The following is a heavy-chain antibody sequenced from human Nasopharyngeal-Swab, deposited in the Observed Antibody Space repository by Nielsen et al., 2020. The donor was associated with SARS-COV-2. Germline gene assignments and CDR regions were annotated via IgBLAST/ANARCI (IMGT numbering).Heavy chain of an antibody. V-gene: IGHV3-48*02. CDR1: GFTLSTYT. CDR2: IAGSGSTV. J-gene: IGHJ3*02. D-gene: IGHD1-1*01. Sequence: GESLKISCAASGFTLSTYTFNWVRQAPGKGLEWVSFIAGSGSTVYRDPVKGRFTVSRDNARNLVYLQMNSLRDEDTAVYYCARDGITTGRDDAFDIWGQGTMVTVSS. CDR3: ARDGITTGRDDAFDI.